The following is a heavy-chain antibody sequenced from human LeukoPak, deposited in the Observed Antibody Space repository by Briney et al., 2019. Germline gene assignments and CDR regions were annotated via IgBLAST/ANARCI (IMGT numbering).Heavy chain of an antibody. CDR3: ASQGSSGWCDF. CDR1: GYTFTSYG. J-gene: IGHJ4*02. V-gene: IGHV1-2*06. Sequence: ASVKVSCKASGYTFTSYGISWVRQAPGQGLEWMGRINPNSGGTNYAQKFQGRVTMTRDTSISTAYMELSRLTSDDTAVYYCASQGSSGWCDFWGQGTLVTVSS. CDR2: INPNSGGT. D-gene: IGHD6-19*01.